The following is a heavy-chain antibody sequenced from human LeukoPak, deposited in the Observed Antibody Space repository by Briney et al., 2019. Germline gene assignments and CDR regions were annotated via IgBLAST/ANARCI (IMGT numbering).Heavy chain of an antibody. D-gene: IGHD2-2*01. CDR2: ISAYNGNT. J-gene: IGHJ6*03. CDR3: ARAGCSSTRCYSPSYYYYYMDV. Sequence: ASVKVSCKASGYTFTSYGISWVRQAPGQGLEWMGWISAYNGNTNYAQKLQGRVTMTTDTSTSTAYMELRSPRSDDTAVYYCARAGCSSTRCYSPSYYYYYMDVWGKGTTVTVSS. CDR1: GYTFTSYG. V-gene: IGHV1-18*01.